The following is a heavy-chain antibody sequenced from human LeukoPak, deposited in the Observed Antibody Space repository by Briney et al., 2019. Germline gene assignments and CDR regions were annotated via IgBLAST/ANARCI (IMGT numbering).Heavy chain of an antibody. CDR2: IYTSGST. CDR1: GGSISSYY. CDR3: ARDRLHYYDSSGYYSDAFDI. D-gene: IGHD3-22*01. V-gene: IGHV4-4*07. J-gene: IGHJ3*02. Sequence: SETLSLTRTVSGGSISSYYWSWIRQPAGKGLEWIGRIYTSGSTNYNPSLKSRVTMSVDTSKNQFSLKLSSVTAADTAVYYCARDRLHYYDSSGYYSDAFDIWGQGTMVTVSS.